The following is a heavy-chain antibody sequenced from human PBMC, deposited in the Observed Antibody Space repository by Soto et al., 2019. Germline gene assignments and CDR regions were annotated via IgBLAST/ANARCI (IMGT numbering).Heavy chain of an antibody. J-gene: IGHJ4*02. D-gene: IGHD5-18*01. CDR1: GFTVSSNY. V-gene: IGHV3-53*01. Sequence: GGSLRLSCAASGFTVSSNYMSWVRQAPGKGLEWVSVIYSGGSTYYADSVKGRFTISRDNSKNTLYLQMNSLRAEETAVYYCARSRGYSYGYYFDYWGQGTLVTVS. CDR2: IYSGGST. CDR3: ARSRGYSYGYYFDY.